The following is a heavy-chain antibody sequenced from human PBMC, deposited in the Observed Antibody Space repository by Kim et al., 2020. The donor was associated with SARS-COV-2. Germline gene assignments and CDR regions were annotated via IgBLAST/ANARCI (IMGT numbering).Heavy chain of an antibody. CDR3: ARMVATVTGDAFDI. CDR1: GGTFSSYA. Sequence: SVKVSCKASGGTFSSYAISWVRQAPGQGLEWMGGIIPIFGTANYAQKFQGRVTITADESTSTAYMELSSLRSEDTAVYYCARMVATVTGDAFDIWGQGTMVTVSS. CDR2: IIPIFGTA. V-gene: IGHV1-69*13. J-gene: IGHJ3*02. D-gene: IGHD4-17*01.